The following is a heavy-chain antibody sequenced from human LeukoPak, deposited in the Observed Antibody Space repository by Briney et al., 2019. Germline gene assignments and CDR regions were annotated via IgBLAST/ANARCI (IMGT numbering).Heavy chain of an antibody. V-gene: IGHV3-23*01. CDR2: IGDTT. CDR1: GFTFSSYA. J-gene: IGHJ4*02. CDR3: ARLWPAATSSRFDY. D-gene: IGHD3/OR15-3a*01. Sequence: GGSLRLSCAASGFTFSSYAMSWVRQAPGKGLEWVSTIGDTTYYADSVKGRFTISRDNSKNTLYLQMESLRAEDTAVYYCARLWPAATSSRFDYWGQGTLVTVSS.